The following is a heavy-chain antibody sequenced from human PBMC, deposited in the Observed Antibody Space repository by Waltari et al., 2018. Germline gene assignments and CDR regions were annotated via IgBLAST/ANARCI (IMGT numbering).Heavy chain of an antibody. V-gene: IGHV3-53*01. CDR1: GFTVSSNY. Sequence: EVQLVESGGGLIQPGGSLRLSCAASGFTVSSNYMSWVCQAPGKGLEWVSVIYGGGSTYYADSVKGRFTISRDNSKNTLYLQMNSLRAEDTAVYYCARPRGAVAGTSYYGMDVWGQGTTVTVSS. J-gene: IGHJ6*02. CDR2: IYGGGST. CDR3: ARPRGAVAGTSYYGMDV. D-gene: IGHD6-19*01.